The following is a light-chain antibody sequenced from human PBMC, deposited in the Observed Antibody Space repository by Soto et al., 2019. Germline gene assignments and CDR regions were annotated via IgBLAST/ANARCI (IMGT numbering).Light chain of an antibody. Sequence: EVLLTQSPGTLSLSPGERATLSCRASQIISSTSLAWYQQKPGQPPNLLIFGASHRAPDIPDRFSGSGSGTDFTLTISRLEPEDFAVYYCQQYGSSIQTFGQGTKVDIK. CDR2: GAS. CDR3: QQYGSSIQT. V-gene: IGKV3-20*01. J-gene: IGKJ1*01. CDR1: QIISSTS.